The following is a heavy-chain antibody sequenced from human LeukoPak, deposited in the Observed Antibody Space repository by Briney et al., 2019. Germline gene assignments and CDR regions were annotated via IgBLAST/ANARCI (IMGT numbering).Heavy chain of an antibody. CDR1: GFTFSTDV. V-gene: IGHV3-23*01. Sequence: GGSLRLSCAASGFTFSTDVMTWVRQAPGKGLEWVSAIDDDGGSTDYADSVRGRFTISRDNSKNTLFLQMNRPRADDTALYYCARRVGGTPDYWGRGTLVTVSS. CDR3: ARRVGGTPDY. J-gene: IGHJ4*02. CDR2: IDDDGGST. D-gene: IGHD6-19*01.